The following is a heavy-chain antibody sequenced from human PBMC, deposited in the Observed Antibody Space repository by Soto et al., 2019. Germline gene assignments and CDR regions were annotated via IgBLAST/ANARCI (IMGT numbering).Heavy chain of an antibody. CDR1: GDSINNYY. Sequence: SETLSLTCTVSGDSINNYYCNWVRQRPGKGLEWIGSIHYSGTTHYNPSLESRVIISADKAKNHFSLRVTSVTAADTAVYYCAGDTYGMDVWGQGTTVTVSS. CDR3: AGDTYGMDV. V-gene: IGHV4-59*01. CDR2: IHYSGTT. J-gene: IGHJ6*02.